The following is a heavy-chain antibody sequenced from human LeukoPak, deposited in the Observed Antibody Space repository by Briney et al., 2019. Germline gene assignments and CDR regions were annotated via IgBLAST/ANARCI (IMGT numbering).Heavy chain of an antibody. Sequence: PSGGSLRLSCAASGFTFDDYAMHWVRQAPGKGLEWVSGISWNSGSIGYADSVKGRFTISRDNAKNSLYLQMNSLRAEDTALYYCAKDHSSGYYMKPFDYWGQGTLVTVSP. J-gene: IGHJ4*02. D-gene: IGHD3-22*01. CDR1: GFTFDDYA. CDR2: ISWNSGSI. CDR3: AKDHSSGYYMKPFDY. V-gene: IGHV3-9*01.